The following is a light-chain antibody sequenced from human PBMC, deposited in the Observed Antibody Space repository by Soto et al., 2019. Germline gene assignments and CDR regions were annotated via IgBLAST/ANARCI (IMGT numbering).Light chain of an antibody. CDR2: AAS. CDR3: QKYDTAPQT. Sequence: DIQMTQSPSSLSASVGDRVTITCRASQGIIDYVAWFQQKPGQAPKLLIYAASTLQSGVPSRFSGSGAGTDFTLTIRGLQPEDVATYYCQKYDTAPQTFGQGTQVEIK. J-gene: IGKJ1*01. CDR1: QGIIDY. V-gene: IGKV1-27*01.